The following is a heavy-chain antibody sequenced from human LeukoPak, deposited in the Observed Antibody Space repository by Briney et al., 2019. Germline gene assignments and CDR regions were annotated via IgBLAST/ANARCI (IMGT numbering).Heavy chain of an antibody. CDR3: ARVPSDY. CDR1: GFTFSSYS. V-gene: IGHV3-21*01. J-gene: IGHJ4*02. CDR2: ISSNGNYV. Sequence: PGGSLRLSCAVSGFTFSSYSMNWARQAPGKGLEWVSSISSNGNYVYYADSVRGRFTISRDNAKNSLYLQMNSLRAEDTAVYYCARVPSDYWGQGTLVTVSS.